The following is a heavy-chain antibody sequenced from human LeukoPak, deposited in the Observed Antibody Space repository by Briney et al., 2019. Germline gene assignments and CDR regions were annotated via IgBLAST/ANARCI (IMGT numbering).Heavy chain of an antibody. D-gene: IGHD3-3*01. Sequence: PGGFLRLSCAASGFTFSSYSMNWVRQAPGKGLEWVSSISSSSSYIYYADSVKGRFTISRDNAKNSLYLQMNSLRAEDTAVYYCARAVSGQGESDYWGQGTLVTVSS. J-gene: IGHJ4*02. V-gene: IGHV3-21*01. CDR1: GFTFSSYS. CDR3: ARAVSGQGESDY. CDR2: ISSSSSYI.